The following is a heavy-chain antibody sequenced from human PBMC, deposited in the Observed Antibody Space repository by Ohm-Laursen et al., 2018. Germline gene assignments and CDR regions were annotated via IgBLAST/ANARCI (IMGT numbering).Heavy chain of an antibody. Sequence: SLRLSCAASGFTFSNYWMHWVRQAPGEGLVWVSRINNDGSSTNYADSVKGRFTISRDNAKNTLYLQMNSLRAEDTAMYYCARVYYDSSGPGYWGQGTLVTVSS. D-gene: IGHD3-22*01. CDR1: GFTFSNYW. CDR3: ARVYYDSSGPGY. J-gene: IGHJ4*02. CDR2: INNDGSST. V-gene: IGHV3-74*01.